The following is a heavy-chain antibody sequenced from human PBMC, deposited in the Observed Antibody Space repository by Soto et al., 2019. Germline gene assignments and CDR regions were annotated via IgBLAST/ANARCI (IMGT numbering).Heavy chain of an antibody. V-gene: IGHV3-21*01. CDR2: ITSSGSYI. D-gene: IGHD2-2*01. CDR1: GPTFSTYG. Sequence: DVQLVESGGGLVKPGGSLRLSCVASGPTFSTYGMNWIRQTPGKGLEWVSSITSSGSYIHYADSVQGRFTVSRDNAKNSMYRQMNSLRGEDTAVYFCARDESAGSSTSNWGQGTLVTVSS. J-gene: IGHJ4*02. CDR3: ARDESAGSSTSN.